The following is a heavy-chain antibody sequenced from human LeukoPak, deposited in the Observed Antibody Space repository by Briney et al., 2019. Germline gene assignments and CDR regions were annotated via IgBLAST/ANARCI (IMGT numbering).Heavy chain of an antibody. J-gene: IGHJ1*01. Sequence: GMSPRLSCAASGFTFNSYAMHWVRQAPGKGLECVTIISYDGSYKYYADSVKGRFTISRDNSKNTLYLQMNSLRAEDTAVYYCARAYRNYYDTSGASGHWGQGTLVTVSS. CDR3: ARAYRNYYDTSGASGH. CDR2: ISYDGSYK. CDR1: GFTFNSYA. V-gene: IGHV3-30*04. D-gene: IGHD3-22*01.